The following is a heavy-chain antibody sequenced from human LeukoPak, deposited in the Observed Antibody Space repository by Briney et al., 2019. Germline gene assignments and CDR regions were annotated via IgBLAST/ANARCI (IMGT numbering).Heavy chain of an antibody. Sequence: ASVKVSCKASGYTFTSYDINWVRQATGQGLEWMAWINAYNGDTNYAQKLQGRVTLTTETSTSTAYMELRSPRSDDTAVYYCARDGSGVWFDYWGQGTLVTVSS. V-gene: IGHV1-18*01. CDR1: GYTFTSYD. CDR2: INAYNGDT. J-gene: IGHJ4*02. CDR3: ARDGSGVWFDY. D-gene: IGHD3-10*01.